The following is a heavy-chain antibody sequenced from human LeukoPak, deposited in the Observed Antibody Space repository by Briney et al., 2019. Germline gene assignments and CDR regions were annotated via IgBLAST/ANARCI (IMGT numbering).Heavy chain of an antibody. CDR2: IYSCGST. D-gene: IGHD1-26*01. J-gene: IGHJ5*02. Sequence: GGSLRLSCAASGFTVSSNYMSWVRQAPGKGLEWVSVIYSCGSTYYADSVKGRFTISRDNSKNTLYLQMNSLRAEDTAVYYCARAPKFRLVGVPKGPFDPWGQGTLVTVSS. CDR3: ARAPKFRLVGVPKGPFDP. V-gene: IGHV3-66*01. CDR1: GFTVSSNY.